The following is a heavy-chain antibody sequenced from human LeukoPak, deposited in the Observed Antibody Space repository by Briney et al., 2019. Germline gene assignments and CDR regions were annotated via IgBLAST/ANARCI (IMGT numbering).Heavy chain of an antibody. CDR1: GFTFSSYG. D-gene: IGHD3-3*01. CDR3: AKGGEYYDFWSGYPPFDY. Sequence: SGGSLRLSCAASGFTFSSYGMHWVRQAPGKGLEWVAFIRYDGSNKYYADSVKGRFTISRDNSKNTLYLQMNSLRAEDTAVYYCAKGGEYYDFWSGYPPFDYWGQGTLVTVSS. J-gene: IGHJ4*02. CDR2: IRYDGSNK. V-gene: IGHV3-30*02.